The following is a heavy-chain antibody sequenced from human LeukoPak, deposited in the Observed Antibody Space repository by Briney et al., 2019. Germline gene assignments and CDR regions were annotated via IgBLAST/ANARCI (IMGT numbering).Heavy chain of an antibody. CDR3: ASGGEGYSYGLSDY. Sequence: GGSLRLSCAASGSTFSSYAMHWVRQAPGKGLEWVAVISYDGSNKYYADSVKGRFTISRDNSKNTLYLQMNSLRAEDTAVYYCASGGEGYSYGLSDYWGQGTLVTVSS. CDR2: ISYDGSNK. D-gene: IGHD5-18*01. V-gene: IGHV3-30-3*01. CDR1: GSTFSSYA. J-gene: IGHJ4*02.